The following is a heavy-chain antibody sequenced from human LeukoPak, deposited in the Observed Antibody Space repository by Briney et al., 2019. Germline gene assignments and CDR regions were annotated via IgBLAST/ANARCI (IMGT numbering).Heavy chain of an antibody. D-gene: IGHD3-3*01. Sequence: PGGTLRLSCAASGFTFSSYSMNWVRQAPGKGLEWVSSISSSSSYIYYADSVKGRFTISRDNAKNSLYLQMNSLRAEDTAVYYCARDASPYYDFWSGYYGHNWFDPWGQGTLVTVSS. CDR1: GFTFSSYS. CDR3: ARDASPYYDFWSGYYGHNWFDP. V-gene: IGHV3-21*01. CDR2: ISSSSSYI. J-gene: IGHJ5*02.